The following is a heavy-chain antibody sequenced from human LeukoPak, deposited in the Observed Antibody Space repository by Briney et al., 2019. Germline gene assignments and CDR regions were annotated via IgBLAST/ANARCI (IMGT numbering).Heavy chain of an antibody. J-gene: IGHJ4*02. CDR3: AKGVQLWWYFDY. V-gene: IGHV3-48*01. D-gene: IGHD5-18*01. Sequence: GGSLRLSCAASGFTFSSFIMNWVRQAPGKGLEWVSYIGDNSAIYYADSVKGRFTISRDNAKNTLYLQMNSLRAEDTAVYYCAKGVQLWWYFDYWGQGTLVTVSS. CDR2: IGDNSAI. CDR1: GFTFSSFI.